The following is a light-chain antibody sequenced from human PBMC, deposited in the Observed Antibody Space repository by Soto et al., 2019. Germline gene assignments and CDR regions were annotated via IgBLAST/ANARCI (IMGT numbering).Light chain of an antibody. CDR3: QQYYSTPQT. Sequence: DTVMTQSPDSLAVSLGERATINCKSSQSVLYNSNSKNYLAWYQHKPGQPPKLLIYWASTRESGVPDRFSGSGSGTDFTLTISSXQAEDVAVYYCQQYYSTPQTFGQGTKVDIK. V-gene: IGKV4-1*01. CDR2: WAS. CDR1: QSVLYNSNSKNY. J-gene: IGKJ1*01.